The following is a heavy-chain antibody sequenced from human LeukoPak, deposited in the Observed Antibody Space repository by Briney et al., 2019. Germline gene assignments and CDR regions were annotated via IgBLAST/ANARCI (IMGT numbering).Heavy chain of an antibody. CDR3: ARDRSGEAHYYNSSGFDY. CDR1: GDSISSYSAA. V-gene: IGHV6-1*01. CDR2: TYFRSKWCN. D-gene: IGHD3-22*01. Sequence: SQTLSLTCVISGDSISSYSAAWNWIRQSPSRGLEWLGRTYFRSKWCNDYAESVKSRLTINPDTSKNQFSLHLNSVTPEDTAVYYCARDRSGEAHYYNSSGFDYWGQGALVTVSS. J-gene: IGHJ4*02.